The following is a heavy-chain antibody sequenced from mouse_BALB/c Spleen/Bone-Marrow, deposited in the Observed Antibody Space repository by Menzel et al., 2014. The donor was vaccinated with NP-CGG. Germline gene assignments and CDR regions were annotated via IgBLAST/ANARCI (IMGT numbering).Heavy chain of an antibody. Sequence: VLVVESGPGLVSPSQSLSITCTVSGFSLTSYGVHWVRQPPGKGLEWLGVIWAGGSTNYNSALMSRLSISKDNSKSQVFLKMNSLQTDDTAMYYCARGGVRRGNYFDYWGQGTTLTVSS. CDR3: ARGGVRRGNYFDY. V-gene: IGHV2-9*02. CDR1: GFSLTSYG. D-gene: IGHD2-14*01. J-gene: IGHJ2*01. CDR2: IWAGGST.